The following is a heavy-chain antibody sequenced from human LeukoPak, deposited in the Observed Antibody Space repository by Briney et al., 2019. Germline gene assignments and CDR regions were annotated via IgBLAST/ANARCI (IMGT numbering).Heavy chain of an antibody. CDR1: GGSISSYY. Sequence: SETLSLTCTVSGGSISSYYWIWIRQPPGKGLEWIGYLYYSGGTNYNPSLKSRVTISVDTSKNQFSLRLSSVTAADTAVYYCARGLGMDHHSGGSDWFDPWGQGTLVTVSS. V-gene: IGHV4-59*01. J-gene: IGHJ5*02. CDR3: ARGLGMDHHSGGSDWFDP. CDR2: LYYSGGT. D-gene: IGHD2-15*01.